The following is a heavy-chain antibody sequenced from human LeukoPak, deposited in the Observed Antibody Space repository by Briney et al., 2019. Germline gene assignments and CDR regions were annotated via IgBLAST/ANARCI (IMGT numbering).Heavy chain of an antibody. CDR1: GFTFSSYS. CDR2: ISNSGSTI. J-gene: IGHJ5*02. V-gene: IGHV3-48*04. Sequence: SGGSLRLSCATSGFTFSSYSMNWVRQAPGKGLDWVSRISNSGSTIYYTDSVKGRFTISRDNAKNSLYLQMNSLRAEDTAVYYCARSRWRFDPWGQGTLVTVSS. D-gene: IGHD2-15*01. CDR3: ARSRWRFDP.